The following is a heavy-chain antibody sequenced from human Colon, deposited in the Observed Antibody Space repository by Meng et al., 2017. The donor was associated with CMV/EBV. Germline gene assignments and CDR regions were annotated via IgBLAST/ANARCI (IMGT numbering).Heavy chain of an antibody. CDR2: IKEDGSGQ. D-gene: IGHD2-21*01. CDR3: VRYANSQYGMDV. CDR1: GFTFTTFW. Sequence: GESLKISCAASGFTFTTFWMTWVRQAPGKGLEWVANIKEDGSGQWYVDSVKGRFTISRDSAKKSVYLEMNSLRAEDTAVYYCVRYANSQYGMDVRGQGTTVTVSS. V-gene: IGHV3-7*01. J-gene: IGHJ6*02.